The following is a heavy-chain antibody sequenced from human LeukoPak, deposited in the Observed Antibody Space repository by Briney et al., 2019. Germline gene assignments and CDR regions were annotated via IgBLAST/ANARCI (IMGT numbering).Heavy chain of an antibody. CDR1: GGSISSGGYS. V-gene: IGHV4-30-2*01. J-gene: IGHJ3*01. CDR3: ARFSWPTAEMSFDV. CDR2: INHRGST. D-gene: IGHD6-25*01. Sequence: TSETLSLTCAVSGGSISSGGYSWSWIRQPPGKGLEWIGEINHRGSTNYNPSLKSRVTISVDTSKRQFSLKLSSVTAADTAVFYCARFSWPTAEMSFDVWGQGTMVTV.